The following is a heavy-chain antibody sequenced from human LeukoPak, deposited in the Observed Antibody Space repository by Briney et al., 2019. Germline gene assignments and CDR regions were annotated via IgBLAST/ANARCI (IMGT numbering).Heavy chain of an antibody. CDR3: ARGIVGATGAFDI. CDR1: GFTFSSYA. J-gene: IGHJ3*02. D-gene: IGHD1-26*01. CDR2: ISSNGGST. V-gene: IGHV3-64*01. Sequence: GGSLRLSCAASGFTFSSYAMHWVRQAPGKGLEYVSAISSNGGSTYYANSVKGRFTISRDNSKNTLYLQVGSLRAEDMAVYYCARGIVGATGAFDIWGQGAMVTVSS.